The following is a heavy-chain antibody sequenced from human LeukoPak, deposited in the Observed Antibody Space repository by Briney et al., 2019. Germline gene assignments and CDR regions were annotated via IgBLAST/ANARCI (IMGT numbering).Heavy chain of an antibody. D-gene: IGHD3-16*01. CDR1: GYTFTSYG. V-gene: IGHV1-18*01. Sequence: ASLKVSCKASGYTFTSYGISWVRQAPGQGLEWMGWISAYNGNTDYAQSLQGRVTMTIDTSTSTVYMELRSLRSDDTAVYYCARDVGRSYDLDYWGQGTLVTVSS. CDR2: ISAYNGNT. J-gene: IGHJ4*02. CDR3: ARDVGRSYDLDY.